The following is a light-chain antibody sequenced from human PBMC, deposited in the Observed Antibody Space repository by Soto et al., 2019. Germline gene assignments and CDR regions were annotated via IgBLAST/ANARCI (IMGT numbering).Light chain of an antibody. Sequence: QSALTQPASVSGSPGQSITISCTGTSSDVGGYDYVAWYQQHPGKAPKVMIYEVTNRPSGVSNRFSGAKSGNTASLTISGLQAEDEADYYCSSYARSSTVNWVFGGGTKLTVL. CDR1: SSDVGGYDY. J-gene: IGLJ3*02. CDR3: SSYARSSTVNWV. V-gene: IGLV2-14*01. CDR2: EVT.